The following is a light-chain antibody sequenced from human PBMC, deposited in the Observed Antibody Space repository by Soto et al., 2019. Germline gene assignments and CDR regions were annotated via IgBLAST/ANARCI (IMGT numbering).Light chain of an antibody. CDR3: QQYNNWPRGT. CDR1: QSVSSN. Sequence: EIVMTQSPATLSVSPGERATLSCRASQSVSSNLAWYKQKPGQAPRLLIYGASTRATGIPARFSGSGSGTEFTLTISSLQSEDFAVYYCQQYNNWPRGTFGPGTKVDIK. V-gene: IGKV3-15*01. J-gene: IGKJ3*01. CDR2: GAS.